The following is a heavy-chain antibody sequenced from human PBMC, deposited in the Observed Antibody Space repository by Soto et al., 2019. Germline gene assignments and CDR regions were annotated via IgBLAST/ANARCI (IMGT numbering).Heavy chain of an antibody. CDR2: IYHSGST. V-gene: IGHV4-30-2*01. Sequence: SETLSLTCAVSGGSISSGGYSWSWIRQPPGKGLEWIGYIYHSGSTYYNPSLKSRVTISVDRSKNQFSLKLSSVTAADTAVYYCATSSRYYYDSSGYYYYYYGMDVWGQGTTVTVSS. CDR1: GGSISSGGYS. CDR3: ATSSRYYYDSSGYYYYYYGMDV. J-gene: IGHJ6*02. D-gene: IGHD3-22*01.